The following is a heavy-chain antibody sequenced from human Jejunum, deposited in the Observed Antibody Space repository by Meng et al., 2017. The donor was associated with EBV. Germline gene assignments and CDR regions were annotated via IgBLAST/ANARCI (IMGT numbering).Heavy chain of an antibody. V-gene: IGHV1-46*01. CDR1: GYTFTNYY. D-gene: IGHD6-13*01. J-gene: IGHJ4*02. Sequence: QVQLVQSGAEEKKPGDSVNISCQSSGYTFTNYYIHWVRQAPGQVLEWVGMVNPSPVDTNYARKFQGRVTMTSDTSTSTVHMELNSLKSDDTAVYYCARGLDSSTPGTDWGQGTLVTVSS. CDR3: ARGLDSSTPGTD. CDR2: VNPSPVDT.